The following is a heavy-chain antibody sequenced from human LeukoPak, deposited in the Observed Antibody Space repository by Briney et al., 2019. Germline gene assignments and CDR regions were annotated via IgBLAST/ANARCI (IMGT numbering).Heavy chain of an antibody. CDR1: GFTVSSNY. J-gene: IGHJ5*02. CDR3: ARRRGATIGVGTGLTWFDP. Sequence: PGGSLRLSCAASGFTVSSNYMSWVRQAPGKGLEWVSVIYSGGSTYYADSVKGRFTISRDNSKNTPYLQMSSLRAEDTAVYYCARRRGATIGVGTGLTWFDPWGQGTLVTVSS. D-gene: IGHD1-26*01. CDR2: IYSGGST. V-gene: IGHV3-53*01.